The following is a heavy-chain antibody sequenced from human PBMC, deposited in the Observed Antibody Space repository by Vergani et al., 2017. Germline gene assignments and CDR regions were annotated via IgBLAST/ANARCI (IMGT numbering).Heavy chain of an antibody. J-gene: IGHJ4*02. D-gene: IGHD6-19*01. V-gene: IGHV4-39*01. CDR3: ARQRPGSGWSPGDFDD. CDR1: ADSISSGSYY. Sequence: QLQLQQSGPGLVKPSETLFLTCTVSADSISSGSYYWGWIRQPPGKSLEWIGSIYYSVLTYYNPSLKSRVAISVDTSKTQFSLKVTSVTAADTAVYFCARQRPGSGWSPGDFDDWGQGILVTVSS. CDR2: IYYSVLT.